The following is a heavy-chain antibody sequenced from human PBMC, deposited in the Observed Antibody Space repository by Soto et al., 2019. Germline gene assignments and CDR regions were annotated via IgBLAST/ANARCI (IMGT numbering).Heavy chain of an antibody. CDR2: IVVGSGNT. CDR3: AAADCSSTGCYRVEGFDP. V-gene: IGHV1-58*01. CDR1: GFTFTSSA. J-gene: IGHJ5*02. Sequence: QMQLVQSGPEVKKPGTSVKVSCNASGFTFTSSAVQWVRQARGQLLERIGWIVVGSGNTNYGQKFQERVTMTRDMSTSTAYMELSSLRSEDTAVYYCAAADCSSTGCYRVEGFDPWGQGTLVTVSS. D-gene: IGHD2-2*02.